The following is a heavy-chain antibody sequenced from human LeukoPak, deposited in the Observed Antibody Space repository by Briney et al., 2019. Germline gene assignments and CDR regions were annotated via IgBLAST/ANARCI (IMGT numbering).Heavy chain of an antibody. CDR2: INHSGST. D-gene: IGHD5-12*01. CDR1: GGSFSGYY. V-gene: IGHV4-34*01. CDR3: ARGRSSGYTYYYYYYGMDV. J-gene: IGHJ6*02. Sequence: SETLSLTCAVYGGSFSGYYWSWIRQPPGKGLEWIGEINHSGSTNYNPSLKSRVTMSVDTSKNQFSLKLSSVTAADTAVYYCARGRSSGYTYYYYYYGMDVWGQGTTVTVSS.